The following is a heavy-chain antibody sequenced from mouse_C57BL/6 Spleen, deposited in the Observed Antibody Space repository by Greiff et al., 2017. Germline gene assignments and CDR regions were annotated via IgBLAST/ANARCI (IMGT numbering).Heavy chain of an antibody. J-gene: IGHJ2*01. CDR3: ARRGDYDEGYFDY. D-gene: IGHD2-4*01. CDR2: ISSGGSYT. CDR1: GFTFSSYG. V-gene: IGHV5-6*01. Sequence: EVQGVESGGDLVKPGGSLKLSCAASGFTFSSYGMSWVRQTPDKRLEWVATISSGGSYTYYPDSVKGRFTISRDNAKNTLYLQMSSLKSEDTAMYYCARRGDYDEGYFDYWGQGTTLTVSS.